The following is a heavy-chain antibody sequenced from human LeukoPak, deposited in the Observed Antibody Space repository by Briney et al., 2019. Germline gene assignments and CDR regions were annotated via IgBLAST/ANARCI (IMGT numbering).Heavy chain of an antibody. CDR2: ISAYNGNT. D-gene: IGHD1-26*01. Sequence: ASVKVSCKASGYTFTSYGISWVRQAPGQGLEWMGWISAYNGNTNYAQKLQGRVTMTTDTSTSTAYMELRSLRSDDTAVYYCARDQRRGSYYPNDAFDIWGQGTMVTVSS. J-gene: IGHJ3*02. CDR3: ARDQRRGSYYPNDAFDI. V-gene: IGHV1-18*01. CDR1: GYTFTSYG.